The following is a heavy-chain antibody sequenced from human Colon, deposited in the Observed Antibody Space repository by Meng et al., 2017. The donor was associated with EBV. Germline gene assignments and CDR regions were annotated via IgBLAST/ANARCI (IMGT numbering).Heavy chain of an antibody. CDR2: VRYSGTA. J-gene: IGHJ4*02. Sequence: QLLVPDAGPGLVKPSETLSLTCTVAGGDLDNSYYFWDWIRQPPGKGLEWIGSVRYSGTAYYNPSLTSRVTISVDTSKNQFSLNLSSLTAADTAVYYCARHVYGDSYGFWGQGTLVTVSS. CDR3: ARHVYGDSYGF. CDR1: GGDLDNSYYF. D-gene: IGHD4-17*01. V-gene: IGHV4-39*01.